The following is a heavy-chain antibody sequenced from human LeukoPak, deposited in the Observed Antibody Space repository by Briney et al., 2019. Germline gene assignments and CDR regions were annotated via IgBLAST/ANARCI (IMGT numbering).Heavy chain of an antibody. CDR2: ISYDGSNK. J-gene: IGHJ4*02. V-gene: IGHV3-30*04. CDR1: GFTFSSYA. D-gene: IGHD6-19*01. CDR3: ARAVVGKEDLDY. Sequence: LPGGSLRLSCAASGFTFSSYAMHWVRQAPGKGLEWVAVISYDGSNKYYADSVKGRFTISRDNSKNTLYLQMNSLRAEDTAVYFCARAVVGKEDLDYWGQGTLVTVSS.